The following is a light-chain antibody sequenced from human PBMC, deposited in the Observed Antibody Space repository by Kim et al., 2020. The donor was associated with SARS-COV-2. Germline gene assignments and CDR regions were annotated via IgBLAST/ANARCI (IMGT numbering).Light chain of an antibody. Sequence: SYELTQPPSVSVSPGQTASIPCSGYRLGEKFASWYQQMPGQSPILVIYQDTQRAPGIPERFSGSNSGDTATLTIAGTQAMDEAHYYCQTWGTSVVFGGGIQLTVL. V-gene: IGLV3-1*01. CDR2: QDT. CDR3: QTWGTSVV. CDR1: RLGEKF. J-gene: IGLJ2*01.